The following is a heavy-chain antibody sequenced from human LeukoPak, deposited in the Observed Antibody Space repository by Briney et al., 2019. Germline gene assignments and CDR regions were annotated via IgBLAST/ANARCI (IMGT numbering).Heavy chain of an antibody. J-gene: IGHJ4*02. D-gene: IGHD2-21*01. Sequence: GGSLRLSCAASGFTFDDYAMHWVRQAPEKGLEFVSGIYENGGTTYYADSVKGRFSISRDNSKNTLYLQMDSLRGEDTAVYYCAKDFRIGYSAHFDYWGQGALVTVSS. V-gene: IGHV3-23*01. CDR2: IYENGGTT. CDR1: GFTFDDYA. CDR3: AKDFRIGYSAHFDY.